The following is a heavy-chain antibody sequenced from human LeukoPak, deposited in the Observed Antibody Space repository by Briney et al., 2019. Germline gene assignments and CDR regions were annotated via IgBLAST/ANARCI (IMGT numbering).Heavy chain of an antibody. CDR3: AGEGADYGGNSGWYFDL. CDR1: GGSISSYY. V-gene: IGHV4-59*01. J-gene: IGHJ2*01. Sequence: SETLSLTCTVSGGSISSYYWSWVRQPPGKGLEWIGYIYYSGSTNYNPSLKSLVTISVDTSKNQFSLKLSSVAAADTAVYYCAGEGADYGGNSGWYFDLWGRGTLVTVSS. D-gene: IGHD4-23*01. CDR2: IYYSGST.